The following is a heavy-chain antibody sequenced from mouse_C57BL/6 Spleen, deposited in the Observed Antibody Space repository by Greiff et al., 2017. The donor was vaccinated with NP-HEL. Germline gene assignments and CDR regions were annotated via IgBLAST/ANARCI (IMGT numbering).Heavy chain of an antibody. Sequence: VQLQPSGAELVRPGTSVKVSCKASGYAFTHYFIEWVKPRPGQGLAWIGVINPGCGGTNYNEKFKGKATLTADKSSSTAYMQLSSLTSEDSAVYFCATHYSNSYAMDYWGQGTSGTVSS. CDR2: INPGCGGT. V-gene: IGHV1-54*01. J-gene: IGHJ4*01. D-gene: IGHD2-5*01. CDR1: GYAFTHYF. CDR3: ATHYSNSYAMDY.